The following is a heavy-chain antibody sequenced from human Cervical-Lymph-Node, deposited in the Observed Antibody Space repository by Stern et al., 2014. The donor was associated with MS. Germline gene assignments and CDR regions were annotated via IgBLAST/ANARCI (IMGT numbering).Heavy chain of an antibody. CDR2: IIPLLGVT. V-gene: IGHV1-69*09. D-gene: IGHD2-15*01. Sequence: VQLVESVAEVKKPGSSVKVSCKASGGTFSSYAINWVRQAPGQRLEWMGRIIPLLGVTHYAQKFQDRVTITADKSTSTAYMDLSSLRSEDTALYYCARSPTAYSTYYVDFWGQGTQVTVSS. CDR1: GGTFSSYA. J-gene: IGHJ4*02. CDR3: ARSPTAYSTYYVDF.